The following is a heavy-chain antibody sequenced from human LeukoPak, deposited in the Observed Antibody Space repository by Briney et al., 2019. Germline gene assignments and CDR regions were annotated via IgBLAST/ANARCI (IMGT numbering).Heavy chain of an antibody. Sequence: GASVKVSCKASGYTFTGYYMHWVRQAPGQGLEWMGWINPSSGDTKYAQKFQGRVTMTMTRDTSISTAYMELSRLRSDDTAVYYCARGRRGYSYGLTYYFDYWGQGTLVTVSS. J-gene: IGHJ4*02. D-gene: IGHD5-18*01. CDR2: INPSSGDT. CDR3: ARGRRGYSYGLTYYFDY. CDR1: GYTFTGYY. V-gene: IGHV1-2*02.